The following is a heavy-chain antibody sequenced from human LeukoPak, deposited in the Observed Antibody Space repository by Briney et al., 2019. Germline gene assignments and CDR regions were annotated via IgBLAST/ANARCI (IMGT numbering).Heavy chain of an antibody. Sequence: SETLSLTCAVYGGSFSGYYWSWIRQPPGKGLEWIGEINHSGSTNYNPSLKSRVTISVDTSKNQFSLKLSSVTAADTAVYYCARTCYYDSSGYCDYWGQGTLVTVSS. CDR2: INHSGST. D-gene: IGHD3-22*01. CDR1: GGSFSGYY. CDR3: ARTCYYDSSGYCDY. J-gene: IGHJ4*02. V-gene: IGHV4-34*01.